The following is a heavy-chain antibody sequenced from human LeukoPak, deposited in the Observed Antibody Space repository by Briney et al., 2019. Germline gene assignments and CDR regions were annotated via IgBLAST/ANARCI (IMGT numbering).Heavy chain of an antibody. J-gene: IGHJ4*02. V-gene: IGHV4-59*01. CDR1: GGSISNYY. Sequence: PSETLSLTCTVSGGSISNYYWSWIRQPPGKGLEWIGNIHYSGSTKYYPSLKSRVTILVDTSRNQLSLRMSSVTAADTAVYYCARPYRSGWSGSFDYWGQGTLVTVSS. CDR2: IHYSGST. CDR3: ARPYRSGWSGSFDY. D-gene: IGHD6-19*01.